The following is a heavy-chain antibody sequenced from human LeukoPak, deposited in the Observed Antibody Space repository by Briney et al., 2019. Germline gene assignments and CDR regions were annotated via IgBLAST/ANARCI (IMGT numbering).Heavy chain of an antibody. CDR2: IYPGDSDT. D-gene: IGHD3-10*01. V-gene: IGHV5-51*01. CDR3: ARLITMVRAGDGWFDP. Sequence: GESLKISCKGSGYSFTSYWIGWVRQMPGKGLEWMGIIYPGDSDTRYSPSFQGQVTISADKSISTAYLQWSSLKASDTAMYYCARLITMVRAGDGWFDPWGQGTLVTVSS. CDR1: GYSFTSYW. J-gene: IGHJ5*02.